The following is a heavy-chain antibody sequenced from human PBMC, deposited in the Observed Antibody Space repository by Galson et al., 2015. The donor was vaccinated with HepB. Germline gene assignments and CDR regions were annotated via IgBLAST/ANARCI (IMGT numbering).Heavy chain of an antibody. D-gene: IGHD1-26*01. CDR2: IRSRGYGATT. V-gene: IGHV3-49*03. Sequence: SLRLSCATSGFPFDVYAMNWFRQAPGKGLEWVGFIRSRGYGATTEYAASVKGRFTISRDDSKSIAYLHMSSLETEDTAVYYCSRDPDSLKWAYFDSWGPGTLVTVSS. CDR3: SRDPDSLKWAYFDS. J-gene: IGHJ4*02. CDR1: GFPFDVYA.